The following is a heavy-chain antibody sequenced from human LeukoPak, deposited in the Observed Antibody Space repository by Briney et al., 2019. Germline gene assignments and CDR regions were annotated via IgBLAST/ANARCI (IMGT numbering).Heavy chain of an antibody. D-gene: IGHD3-22*01. CDR2: ISGSGGST. J-gene: IGHJ4*02. CDR3: AKVIPGYDSSGYHDY. Sequence: PGGSLRLSCVASGFTFSNYAMSWVRQAPGKGLEWVSAISGSGGSTYYADSVKGRFTISRDYSKNTLYLQMNSLRAEDTAVYYCAKVIPGYDSSGYHDYWGQGTLVTVSS. CDR1: GFTFSNYA. V-gene: IGHV3-23*01.